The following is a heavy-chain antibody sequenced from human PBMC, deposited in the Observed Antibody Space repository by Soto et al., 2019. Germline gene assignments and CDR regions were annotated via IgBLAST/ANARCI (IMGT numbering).Heavy chain of an antibody. V-gene: IGHV4-59*01. CDR3: ARGVATIGL. CDR1: GDSISSYY. D-gene: IGHD5-12*01. CDR2: IYYSGST. J-gene: IGHJ4*02. Sequence: ETLSLTCSVSGDSISSYYWSWIRQPPGKGLEWIGYIYYSGSTNYNPSFKSRVTISVDTPKNQFSLKLTSVTAADTAVYYWARGVATIGLWGQGTLVTVSS.